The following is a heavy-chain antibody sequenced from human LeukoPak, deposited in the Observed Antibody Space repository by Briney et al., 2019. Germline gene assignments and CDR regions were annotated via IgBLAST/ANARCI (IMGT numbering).Heavy chain of an antibody. V-gene: IGHV4-39*01. D-gene: IGHD6-6*01. Sequence: SETLSLTCTVSEGSISSNSYYWGWIRQPPGKGLEWIGSIYYSGSTYYSPSLKSRVAISVDTSKNQFSLKLSSVTAADTAVYYCARAQRGSSRFLFDYWGQGTLVTVSS. CDR3: ARAQRGSSRFLFDY. CDR1: EGSISSNSYY. J-gene: IGHJ4*02. CDR2: IYYSGST.